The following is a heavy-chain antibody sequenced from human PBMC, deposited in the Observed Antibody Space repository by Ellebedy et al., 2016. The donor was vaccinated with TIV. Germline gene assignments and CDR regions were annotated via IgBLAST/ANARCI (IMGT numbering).Heavy chain of an antibody. CDR3: AKDDRIQLWSQDAFDI. Sequence: GESLKISXAASGFTFSSYAMSWVRQAPGKGLEWVSAISGSGGSTYYADSVKGRFTISRDNSKNTLYLQMNSLRAEDTAVYYCAKDDRIQLWSQDAFDIWGQGTMVTVSS. CDR2: ISGSGGST. CDR1: GFTFSSYA. D-gene: IGHD5-18*01. V-gene: IGHV3-23*01. J-gene: IGHJ3*02.